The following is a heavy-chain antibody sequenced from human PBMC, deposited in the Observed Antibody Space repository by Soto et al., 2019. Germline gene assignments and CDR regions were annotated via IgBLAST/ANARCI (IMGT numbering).Heavy chain of an antibody. J-gene: IGHJ4*02. CDR3: ASTWIQPSYYFDY. CDR2: IYYSGST. V-gene: IGHV4-39*01. D-gene: IGHD5-18*01. Sequence: QLLESGPGLVKPSETLSLTCTVSGGSISSSSYYWGWIRQPPGKGLEWIGSIYYSGSTYYNPSLKSRVTISVDTSKNQFSLKLSSVTAADTAVYYCASTWIQPSYYFDYWGQGTLVTVSS. CDR1: GGSISSSSYY.